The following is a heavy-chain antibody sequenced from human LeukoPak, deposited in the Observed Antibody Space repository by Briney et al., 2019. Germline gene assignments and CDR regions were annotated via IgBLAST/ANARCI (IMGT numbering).Heavy chain of an antibody. Sequence: ASVKVSCKASGYTFTSYDINWVRQATGQGLEWMGWMNPSSGNTGYAQKFQGRVTMTRNTSISTAYMELSSLRSEDTAVYYCARVSLGGYYGSGSYSSFDYWGQGTLVTVSS. CDR3: ARVSLGGYYGSGSYSSFDY. CDR1: GYTFTSYD. J-gene: IGHJ4*02. D-gene: IGHD3-10*01. CDR2: MNPSSGNT. V-gene: IGHV1-8*01.